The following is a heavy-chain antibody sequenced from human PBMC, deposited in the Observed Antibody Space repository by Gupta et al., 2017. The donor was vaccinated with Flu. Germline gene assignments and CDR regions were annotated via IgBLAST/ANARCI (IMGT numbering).Heavy chain of an antibody. V-gene: IGHV3-23*01. D-gene: IGHD3-22*01. CDR1: GFTFSNYV. J-gene: IGHJ4*02. CDR3: AKAGSYYDDSAKRYLDN. CDR2: IGISDGA. Sequence: VPPLESGGDLVQPGGSPRLSCVSSGFTFSNYVMNWVRQAPGKGLEWFSVIGISDGAYYADSVKGRFTISRDNSRNTLYLQMNSLRADDTAVYYCAKAGSYYDDSAKRYLDNWGQGALVTVSS.